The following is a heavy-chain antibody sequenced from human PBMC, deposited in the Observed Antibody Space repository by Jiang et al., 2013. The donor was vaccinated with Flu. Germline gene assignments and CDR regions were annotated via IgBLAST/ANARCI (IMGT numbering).Heavy chain of an antibody. CDR1: GFTFSYFG. J-gene: IGHJ4*02. CDR2: VRHDGSNK. V-gene: IGHV3-30*02. D-gene: IGHD5-18*01. Sequence: ASGFTFSYFGMYWVRQSPGKGPEWVASVRHDGSNKFYGDSVKGRFTISRDNSRSTLYLQMMGLRPEDTAVYYCATLRGSSFDTYVADSWGQGTLVTVSS. CDR3: ATLRGSSFDTYVADS.